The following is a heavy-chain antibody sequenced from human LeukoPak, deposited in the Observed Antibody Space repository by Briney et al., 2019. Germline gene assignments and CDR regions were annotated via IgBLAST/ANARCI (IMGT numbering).Heavy chain of an antibody. J-gene: IGHJ3*02. V-gene: IGHV3-30*18. Sequence: GRSLRLSCAASGFTFSSYGMHWVRQAPGKGLEWVAVIWYGGSNKYYADSVKGRFTISRDNSKNTLYLQMNSLRAEDTAVYYCAKDQAPGAFDIWGQGTMVTVSS. CDR1: GFTFSSYG. CDR3: AKDQAPGAFDI. CDR2: IWYGGSNK.